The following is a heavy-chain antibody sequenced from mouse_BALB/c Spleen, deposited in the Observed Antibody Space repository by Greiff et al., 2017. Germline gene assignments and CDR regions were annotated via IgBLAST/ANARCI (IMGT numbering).Heavy chain of an antibody. CDR3: ARERTVPFAY. CDR2: ICAGGST. CDR1: GFSLTSYG. Sequence: VKLMESGPGLVAPSQSLSISCTVSGFSLTSYGVHWVRQPPGKGLEWLGVICAGGSTNYNSALMSRLSISKDNSKSQVFLRMNSLQTDDTAMYYCARERTVPFAYWGQGTLVTVSA. J-gene: IGHJ3*01. V-gene: IGHV2-9*02.